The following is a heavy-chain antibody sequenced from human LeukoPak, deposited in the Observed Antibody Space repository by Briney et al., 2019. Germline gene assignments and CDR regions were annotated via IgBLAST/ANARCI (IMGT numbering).Heavy chain of an antibody. CDR1: GYTFTSYG. Sequence: ASVKVSCKASGYTFTSYGISWVRQAPGQGLEWMGWISAYNGSTNYAQKLQGRVTMTTDTSTSTAYMELRSLRSDDTAVYYCARLGIAVAGTYYYYGMDVWGQGTTVTVSS. CDR3: ARLGIAVAGTYYYYGMDV. CDR2: ISAYNGST. J-gene: IGHJ6*02. V-gene: IGHV1-18*01. D-gene: IGHD6-19*01.